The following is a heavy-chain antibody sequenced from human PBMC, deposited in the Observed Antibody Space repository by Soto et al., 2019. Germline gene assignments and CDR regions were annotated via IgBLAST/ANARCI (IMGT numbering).Heavy chain of an antibody. D-gene: IGHD2-21*01. J-gene: IGHJ4*02. Sequence: PGGSLRLSCAASGFTFDDYAMHWVRQAPGKGLEWVSGISWNSGSIGYADSVKGRFTISRDNAKNSLYLQMNSLRAEDTALYYCAKENLWRDFDYWGQGTPVTVSS. V-gene: IGHV3-9*01. CDR1: GFTFDDYA. CDR2: ISWNSGSI. CDR3: AKENLWRDFDY.